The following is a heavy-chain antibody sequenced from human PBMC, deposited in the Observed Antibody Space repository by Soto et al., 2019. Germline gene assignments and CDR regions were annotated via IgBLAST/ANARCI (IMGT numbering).Heavy chain of an antibody. CDR3: ARQVVAYCSGGRCYSPNRHWFDP. Sequence: QLQLQESGPGLVKPSETLSLTCTVSGGSISSSSYYWGWIRQPPGKGLEWIGSIYYSGSTYYNPSLKTGVTISVDTSKNQFSLKLSSVTAADTAVYCCARQVVAYCSGGRCYSPNRHWFDPWGQGTLVTVSS. CDR1: GGSISSSSYY. J-gene: IGHJ5*02. V-gene: IGHV4-39*01. CDR2: IYYSGST. D-gene: IGHD2-15*01.